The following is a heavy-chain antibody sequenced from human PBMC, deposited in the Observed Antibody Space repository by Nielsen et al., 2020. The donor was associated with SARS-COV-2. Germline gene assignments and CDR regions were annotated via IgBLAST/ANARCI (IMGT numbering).Heavy chain of an antibody. CDR3: ARYASEYYYYYYMDV. Sequence: KVSCKGSGYSFTSHWITRVRQMPGKGLEWMGRIDPSDSYVDYSPSFQGHVAISADKSISTAYLQWSSLKASDTAMYYCARYASEYYYYYYMDVWGTGTTVTVPS. V-gene: IGHV5-10-1*01. D-gene: IGHD2-2*01. CDR1: GYSFTSHW. J-gene: IGHJ6*03. CDR2: IDPSDSYV.